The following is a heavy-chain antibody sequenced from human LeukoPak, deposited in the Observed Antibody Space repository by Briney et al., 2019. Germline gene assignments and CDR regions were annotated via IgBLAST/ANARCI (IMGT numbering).Heavy chain of an antibody. CDR3: GRVGGRSKAAKGDAFDI. V-gene: IGHV3-21*06. J-gene: IGHJ3*02. CDR2: ISSGSTYM. D-gene: IGHD6-6*01. Sequence: GGSLRLSCAASGFTFSSYSMDWVRQAPGKGLEWVSSISSGSTYMYYADSVKGRFTISRDNAQNSVFLQMNSLRAEDTAVYYCGRVGGRSKAAKGDAFDIWGQGTMVVVSS. CDR1: GFTFSSYS.